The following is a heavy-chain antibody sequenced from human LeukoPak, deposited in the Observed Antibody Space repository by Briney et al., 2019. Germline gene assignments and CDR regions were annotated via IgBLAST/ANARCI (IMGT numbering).Heavy chain of an antibody. CDR3: ASSTGGGCNYNTYYYFYYMDV. V-gene: IGHV4-59*01. J-gene: IGHJ6*03. Sequence: SPSETLSLTCTVSGGSISSYYWSWIRQPPGKGLEWIGYIYYSGSTNYNPSLKSRVTISVDTSKNQFSLKLSSVTAADTAVYYCASSTGGGCNYNTYYYFYYMDVWGKGTTVTVSS. CDR2: IYYSGST. CDR1: GGSISSYY. D-gene: IGHD1-7*01.